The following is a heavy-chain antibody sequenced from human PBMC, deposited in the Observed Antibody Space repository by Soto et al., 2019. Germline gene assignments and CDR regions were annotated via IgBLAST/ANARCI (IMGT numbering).Heavy chain of an antibody. V-gene: IGHV4-59*01. CDR1: GGSISSYY. CDR3: ARFVAVTSWNVWLDP. J-gene: IGHJ5*02. CDR2: IYYSGST. D-gene: IGHD1-1*01. Sequence: SETLSLTCTVSGGSISSYYWSWIRQPPGKGLEWIGYIYYSGSTNYNPSLKSRVTISVDTSKNQFSLKLSSVTAADTAVYYCARFVAVTSWNVWLDPWGQGTLVTVSS.